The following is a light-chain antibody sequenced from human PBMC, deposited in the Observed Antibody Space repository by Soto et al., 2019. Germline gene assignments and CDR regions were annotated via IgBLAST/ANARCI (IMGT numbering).Light chain of an antibody. J-gene: IGLJ1*01. CDR3: SSYTSSSTLGGYV. V-gene: IGLV2-14*01. CDR1: SSDVGGYNY. Sequence: QSALTQPASVSGSPGQSITISCTGTSSDVGGYNYVSWYQQHPGKAPKLMIYDVSNRPSGVSNRFSGSKSGNTASLTISGLQAEDEADYYRSSYTSSSTLGGYVFGTGTKVTVL. CDR2: DVS.